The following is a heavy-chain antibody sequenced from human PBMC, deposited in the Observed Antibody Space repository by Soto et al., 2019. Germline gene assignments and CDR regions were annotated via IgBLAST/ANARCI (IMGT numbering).Heavy chain of an antibody. J-gene: IGHJ6*02. CDR3: ARSPISLFGVVSMPPHYYSEMDG. V-gene: IGHV1-69*01. CDR1: GGTFNRYA. Sequence: QVQLVQSGAEVKKPGSSVKVSCTASGGTFNRYAISWVRQAPGQGLEWMGGIIPIFGIGNDAQRFQGRVMITADESRGKAYRELRRLRSDDTGVYYCARSPISLFGVVSMPPHYYSEMDGWGQGTTVIVSS. D-gene: IGHD3-3*01. CDR2: IIPIFGIG.